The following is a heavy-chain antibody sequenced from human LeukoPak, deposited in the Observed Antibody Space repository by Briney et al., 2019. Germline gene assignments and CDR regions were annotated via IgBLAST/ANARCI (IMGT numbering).Heavy chain of an antibody. Sequence: GASVKVSCKASGYTFTSYDINWVRQAAGQGLEWMGWMNPNSGSTGYAQKFQGRLTITRNTSISTAYMELSGLRSEDTAVYYCARGRSTGYPYYFEYWGQGTLVTVSS. CDR2: MNPNSGST. CDR1: GYTFTSYD. J-gene: IGHJ4*02. V-gene: IGHV1-8*03. CDR3: ARGRSTGYPYYFEY. D-gene: IGHD5-12*01.